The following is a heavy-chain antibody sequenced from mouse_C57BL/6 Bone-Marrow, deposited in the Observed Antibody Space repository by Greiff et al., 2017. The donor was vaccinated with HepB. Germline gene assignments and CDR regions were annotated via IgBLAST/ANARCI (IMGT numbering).Heavy chain of an antibody. CDR3: ARWNYDGYYVGFAY. J-gene: IGHJ3*01. V-gene: IGHV1-63*01. CDR1: GYTFTNYW. Sequence: VKLMESGAELVRPGTSVKMSRKASGYTFTNYWIGWAKQRPGHGLEWIGDIYPGGGYTNYNEKFKGKATLTADKSSSTAYMQFSSLTSEDSAIYYCARWNYDGYYVGFAYWGQGTLVTVSA. CDR2: IYPGGGYT. D-gene: IGHD2-3*01.